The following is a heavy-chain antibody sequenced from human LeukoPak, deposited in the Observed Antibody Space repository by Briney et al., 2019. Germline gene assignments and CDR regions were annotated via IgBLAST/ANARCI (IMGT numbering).Heavy chain of an antibody. Sequence: SETLSLTCAASGHSISNGYYWVWIRQPPGRGLEWIGSLYHSDSAYYNTSLRSRVSMSVDTSKNQFSLTLSFVTAADTAVYYCARQHDSYYYYYIDVWGSGTTVTVSS. J-gene: IGHJ6*03. V-gene: IGHV4-38-2*01. CDR3: ARQHDSYYYYYIDV. CDR1: GHSISNGYY. CDR2: LYHSDSA.